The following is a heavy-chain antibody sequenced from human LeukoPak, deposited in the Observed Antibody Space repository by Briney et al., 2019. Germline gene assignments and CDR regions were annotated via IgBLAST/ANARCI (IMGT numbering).Heavy chain of an antibody. Sequence: SETLSLTCAVSGGSISGHFWTWIRQPPGKGLEWIGYISYGGSTNYNPALKSRLNMSIHKSKNEFFLQLSYVTAADTAIYFCASFPMTNYYFDYWGQGALVTVSS. J-gene: IGHJ4*02. V-gene: IGHV4-59*11. CDR3: ASFPMTNYYFDY. CDR2: ISYGGST. CDR1: GGSISGHF. D-gene: IGHD3-22*01.